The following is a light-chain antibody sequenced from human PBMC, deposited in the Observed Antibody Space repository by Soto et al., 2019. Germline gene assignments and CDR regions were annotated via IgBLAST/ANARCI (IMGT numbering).Light chain of an antibody. CDR3: QAWDGSTAF. Sequence: SYELTQPPSASVAPGQTVTISCSGDKLGDKDAYWYQQKPGQSPVVVIHQDTKRPSGIPERFSGSNSGNTATLTISGTQAMDEADYYCQAWDGSTAFFGTGTKVTVL. CDR1: KLGDKD. V-gene: IGLV3-1*01. J-gene: IGLJ1*01. CDR2: QDT.